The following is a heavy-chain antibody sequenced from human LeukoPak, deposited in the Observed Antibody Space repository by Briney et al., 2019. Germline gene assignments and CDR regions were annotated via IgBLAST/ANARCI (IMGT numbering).Heavy chain of an antibody. Sequence: ESLRLSCAASGFSFTTYWMSWIRQPPGKGLEWIGEINHSGSTNYNPSLKNRVTISVDTSKNQFSLKLSSVTAADTAVYYCARGPLRFLEWLLYRGFDYWGQGTLVTVSS. CDR3: ARGPLRFLEWLLYRGFDY. CDR1: GFSFTTYW. V-gene: IGHV4-34*01. D-gene: IGHD3-3*01. J-gene: IGHJ4*02. CDR2: INHSGST.